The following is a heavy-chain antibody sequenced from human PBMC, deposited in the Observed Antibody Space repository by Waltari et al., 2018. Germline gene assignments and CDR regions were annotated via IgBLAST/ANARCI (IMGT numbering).Heavy chain of an antibody. D-gene: IGHD4-17*01. CDR1: GFTFSSYG. V-gene: IGHV3-33*01. CDR3: ARDSTMTTVTTFDY. CDR2: IWYDGSNK. J-gene: IGHJ4*02. Sequence: QVQLVESGGGVVQPGRSLRLSCAASGFTFSSYGMHWVRQAPGKGLEWVAVIWYDGSNKYYADSVKGRFTISRDNSKNTLYLQMNSLRAEDTAVYYCARDSTMTTVTTFDYWGQGTLVTVSS.